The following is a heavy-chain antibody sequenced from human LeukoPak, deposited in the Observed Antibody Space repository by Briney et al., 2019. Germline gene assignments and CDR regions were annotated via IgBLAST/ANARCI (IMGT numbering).Heavy chain of an antibody. V-gene: IGHV3-21*01. D-gene: IGHD1-26*01. Sequence: PGGSLRLSCAASGFTFDDYAMHWVRQAPGKGLEWVSSISSSSIYIYYADSLKGRFTISRDNAKNSLSLQMNSLRAEDTAVYYCARGRQNSGSYSDAFDIWGQGTVVTVSS. J-gene: IGHJ3*02. CDR1: GFTFDDYA. CDR2: ISSSSIYI. CDR3: ARGRQNSGSYSDAFDI.